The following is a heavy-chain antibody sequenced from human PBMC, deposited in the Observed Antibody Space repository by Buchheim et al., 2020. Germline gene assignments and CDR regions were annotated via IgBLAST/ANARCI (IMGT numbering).Heavy chain of an antibody. CDR1: GFTFSSYG. Sequence: QVQLVESGGGVVQPGRSLRLSCAASGFTFSSYGMHWVRPAPGKGLEWVAVISYDGSNKYYADSVKGRFTIPRDNSKNTLYLQMNSLRAEDTAVYYCAKDLKAYCSGGSCYYFDYWGQGTL. J-gene: IGHJ4*02. CDR3: AKDLKAYCSGGSCYYFDY. D-gene: IGHD2-15*01. CDR2: ISYDGSNK. V-gene: IGHV3-30*18.